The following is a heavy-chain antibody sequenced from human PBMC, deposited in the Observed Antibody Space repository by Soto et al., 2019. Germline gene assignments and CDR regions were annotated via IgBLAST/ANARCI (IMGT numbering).Heavy chain of an antibody. V-gene: IGHV1-69*01. CDR3: ARVLYYGSGSYSPYGMDV. CDR2: VSPPFRTS. CDR1: GDSFNNNG. J-gene: IGHJ6*02. D-gene: IGHD3-10*01. Sequence: QVQLVQSGAEVKKPGSSVKVSCKTSGDSFNNNGIGWVRQAPGHGLEWMGGVSPPFRTSNYARKFQGRISITADASTGTVNMELSSLTSEDTAQYYCARVLYYGSGSYSPYGMDVWGQGTKVTVSS.